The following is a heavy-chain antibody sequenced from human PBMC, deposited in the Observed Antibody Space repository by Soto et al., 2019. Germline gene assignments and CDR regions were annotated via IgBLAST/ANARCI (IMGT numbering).Heavy chain of an antibody. V-gene: IGHV3-13*05. CDR2: ICAVRDP. D-gene: IGHD2-15*01. CDR3: ARAYTGRLPRRADYYYALDV. J-gene: IGHJ6*04. Sequence: PGGSLRLSCTASGFTFSDYDMHWVRQAAGKGLEWVSTICAVRDPYYTGSVKGRFTISRENASNSMFLQMNSVTVGDTAVYYCARAYTGRLPRRADYYYALDVWGKGTKVTVSS. CDR1: GFTFSDYD.